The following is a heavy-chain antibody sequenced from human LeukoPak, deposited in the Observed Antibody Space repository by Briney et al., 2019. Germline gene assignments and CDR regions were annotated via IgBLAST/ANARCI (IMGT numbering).Heavy chain of an antibody. Sequence: ASVKVSCKASGYTFTSYYMHWVRQAPGQGLEWMGIINPRGGSTSYAQSFQGRVTMTGDTSTSTVYMELSSLRSEDTAVYYCASTSDDSSSWYNLDYWGQGTLVTVSS. CDR3: ASTSDDSSSWYNLDY. CDR1: GYTFTSYY. D-gene: IGHD6-13*01. V-gene: IGHV1-46*01. J-gene: IGHJ4*02. CDR2: INPRGGST.